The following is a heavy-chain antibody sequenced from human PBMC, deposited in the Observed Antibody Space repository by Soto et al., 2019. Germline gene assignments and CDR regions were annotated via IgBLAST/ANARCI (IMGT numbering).Heavy chain of an antibody. V-gene: IGHV4-59*01. J-gene: IGHJ5*02. CDR3: ARDFTHNWFDP. CDR1: GGSISSYY. CDR2: IYYSGST. Sequence: LSLTCTVSGGSISSYYWSWIRQPPGKGLEWIGYIYYSGSTNYNPSLKSRVTISVDTSKNQFSLKLSSVTAADTAVYYCARDFTHNWFDPWGQGTLVTVSS.